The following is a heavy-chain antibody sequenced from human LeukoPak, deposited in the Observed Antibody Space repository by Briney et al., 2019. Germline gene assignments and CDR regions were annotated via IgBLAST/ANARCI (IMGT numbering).Heavy chain of an antibody. D-gene: IGHD5-24*01. J-gene: IGHJ3*01. CDR3: ARDIQLST. Sequence: GGSLRLSCAASGFTFSSYAMNWVRQAPGKGLEWVSGISGSGARTYYADSVKGRFTISRDNSKDTLFLQMNSLRAEDTAIYYCARDIQLSTWGLGTMVTVSS. CDR1: GFTFSSYA. V-gene: IGHV3-23*01. CDR2: ISGSGART.